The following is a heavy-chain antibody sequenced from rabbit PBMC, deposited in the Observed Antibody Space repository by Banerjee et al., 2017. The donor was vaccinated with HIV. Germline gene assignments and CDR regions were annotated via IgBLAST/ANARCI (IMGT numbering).Heavy chain of an antibody. J-gene: IGHJ4*01. CDR3: ASSYDDYGDYLDL. D-gene: IGHD2-1*01. V-gene: IGHV1S45*01. Sequence: QEQLEESGGDLVKPGGTLTLTCKASGLDFSSSYWICWVRQAPGKGLEWIACIYAGSSVSIYYASWAKGRFTISKTSSTTVTLQMTSLTAADTATYFCASSYDDYGDYLDLWGPGTLVTVS. CDR2: IYAGSSVSI. CDR1: GLDFSSSYW.